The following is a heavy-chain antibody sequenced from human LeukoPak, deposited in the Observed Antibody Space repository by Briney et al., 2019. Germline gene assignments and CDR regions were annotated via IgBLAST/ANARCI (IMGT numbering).Heavy chain of an antibody. J-gene: IGHJ4*02. CDR1: GGSISSYY. D-gene: IGHD3-22*01. Sequence: KPSETLSLTCTVSGGSISSYYWSWIRQPPGKGLEWIGEINHSGSTNYNPSLKSRVTISVDTSKNQFSLKLSSVTAADTAVYYCARKGGRYYDSSGYYYANWGQGTLVTVSS. CDR2: INHSGST. CDR3: ARKGGRYYDSSGYYYAN. V-gene: IGHV4-34*01.